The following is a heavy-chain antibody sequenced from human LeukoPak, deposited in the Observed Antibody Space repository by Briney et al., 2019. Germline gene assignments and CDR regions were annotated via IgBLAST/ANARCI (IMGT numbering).Heavy chain of an antibody. D-gene: IGHD1-1*01. Sequence: GGSLRLSCAASGFTFSTYGMSWVRQAPGKGLEWVSAITGSGVTTYYADSVKGRFTISRDNAKNSLYLQMNSLRAEDTAVYYCARDLNWETYWGQGTLVTVSS. CDR1: GFTFSTYG. J-gene: IGHJ4*02. CDR2: ITGSGVTT. V-gene: IGHV3-23*01. CDR3: ARDLNWETY.